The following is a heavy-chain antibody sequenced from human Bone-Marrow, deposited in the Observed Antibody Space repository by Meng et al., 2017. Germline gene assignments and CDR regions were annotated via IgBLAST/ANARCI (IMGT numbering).Heavy chain of an antibody. CDR2: IYSGGST. D-gene: IGHD3-10*01. Sequence: GGSLRLSCAASGFTVSSNYMSWVRQAPGKGLEWVSVIYSGGSTYYADSVKGRFTISRDNSKNTLYLQMNSLRAEDTAVYYCARDPSGLLWFGELLAYYYYYGMDVWGQGTTVTVSS. V-gene: IGHV3-66*02. J-gene: IGHJ6*02. CDR3: ARDPSGLLWFGELLAYYYYYGMDV. CDR1: GFTVSSNY.